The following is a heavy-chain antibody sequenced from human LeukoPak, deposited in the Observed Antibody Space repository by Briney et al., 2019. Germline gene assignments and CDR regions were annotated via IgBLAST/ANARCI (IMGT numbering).Heavy chain of an antibody. D-gene: IGHD1-26*01. CDR2: IYYSGFT. CDR3: AGHRQWELLSIDF. Sequence: SETLSLTCTVSGGSISSNNYYWGWIRQPPGKGLEWIGSIYYSGFTHHNLSLKSRVTISVDTSKNQFSLKLSSVTAADTAVYYCAGHRQWELLSIDFWGQGTLVTVSS. CDR1: GGSISSNNYY. V-gene: IGHV4-39*01. J-gene: IGHJ4*02.